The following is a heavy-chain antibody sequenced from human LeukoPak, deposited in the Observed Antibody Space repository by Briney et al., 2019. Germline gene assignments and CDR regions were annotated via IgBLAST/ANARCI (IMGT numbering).Heavy chain of an antibody. J-gene: IGHJ6*03. D-gene: IGHD4-11*01. CDR2: IYHSGST. V-gene: IGHV4-30-2*01. CDR1: GGSISSGGYY. CDR3: ATGDYSNLPYYYYMDV. Sequence: PSQTLSLTCTVSGGSISSGGYYWSWIRQPPGTGLEWIGYIYHSGSTYYNPSLKSRVTISVDRSKNQFSLKLSSVTAADTAVYYCATGDYSNLPYYYYMDVWGKGTTVTVSS.